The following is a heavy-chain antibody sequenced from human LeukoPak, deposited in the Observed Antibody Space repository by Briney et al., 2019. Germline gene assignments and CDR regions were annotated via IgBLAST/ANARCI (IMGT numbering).Heavy chain of an antibody. CDR3: ARRMVRGVIPFDP. D-gene: IGHD3-10*01. J-gene: IGHJ5*02. CDR2: MNPNSGNT. Sequence: ASVKVSCKASGYTFTSYDINCVRQATGQGLEWMGWMNPNSGNTGYAQKFQGRVTMTRNTSINTAYMELSSLRSEDTAVYYCARRMVRGVIPFDPWGQGTLVTVSS. CDR1: GYTFTSYD. V-gene: IGHV1-8*01.